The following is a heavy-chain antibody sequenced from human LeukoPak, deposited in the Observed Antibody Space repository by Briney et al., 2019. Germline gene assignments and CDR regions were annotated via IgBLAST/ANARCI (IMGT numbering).Heavy chain of an antibody. D-gene: IGHD2-15*01. Sequence: SETLSLTCTVSGGSISSYYWSWIRQPPGKGLEWIGYIYYSGSTNYNPSLKSRVTISVYTSKNQFSLKLSSVTAADTAVYYCARDRGVVVAASWFDPWGQGTLVTVSS. V-gene: IGHV4-59*01. CDR1: GGSISSYY. J-gene: IGHJ5*02. CDR3: ARDRGVVVAASWFDP. CDR2: IYYSGST.